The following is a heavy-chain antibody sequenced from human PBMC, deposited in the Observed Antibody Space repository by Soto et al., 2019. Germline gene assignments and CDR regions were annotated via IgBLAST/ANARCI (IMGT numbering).Heavy chain of an antibody. Sequence: QVQLVQSGAEVKKPGSSLKVSCKASGGIFSDFSFSWVRQAPGQGLEWMGGIMPIFGGPDYAQRFRGRVTITADAVTRSAFMELRGLTSEHTAPYYWASSVRMPGIGNYYNDMDVWGQGTTVSVSS. CDR1: GGIFSDFS. CDR2: IMPIFGGP. V-gene: IGHV1-69*12. J-gene: IGHJ6*02. D-gene: IGHD3-10*01. CDR3: ASSVRMPGIGNYYNDMDV.